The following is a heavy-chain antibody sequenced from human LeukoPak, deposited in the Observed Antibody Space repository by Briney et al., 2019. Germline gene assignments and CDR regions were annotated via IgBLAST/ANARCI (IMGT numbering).Heavy chain of an antibody. CDR2: ISSSGSTI. V-gene: IGHV3-11*04. D-gene: IGHD3-10*01. J-gene: IGHJ4*02. CDR3: ARESSGSYNVY. Sequence: GGSLRLSCAASGFTFSDYYMSWIRHAPGEGRVWVTCISSSGSTIYYADSVKGRFTISRDKYKNTLYLKMNSLRAEDTAVYYCARESSGSYNVYWGQGTLVTVSS. CDR1: GFTFSDYY.